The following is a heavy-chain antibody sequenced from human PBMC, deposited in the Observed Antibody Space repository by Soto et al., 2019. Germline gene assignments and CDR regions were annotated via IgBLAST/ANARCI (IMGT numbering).Heavy chain of an antibody. Sequence: GGSLRLSCAASGFTFSSNWMHWVRQAPGKGLVWVSRINSDGSITSYADSVKGQFTISRDNAKNTLYLQMNRLRAEDTAVYYCARGSSSWYVSFDYWGQGNLVTVSS. V-gene: IGHV3-74*01. CDR3: ARGSSSWYVSFDY. D-gene: IGHD6-13*01. J-gene: IGHJ4*02. CDR2: INSDGSIT. CDR1: GFTFSSNW.